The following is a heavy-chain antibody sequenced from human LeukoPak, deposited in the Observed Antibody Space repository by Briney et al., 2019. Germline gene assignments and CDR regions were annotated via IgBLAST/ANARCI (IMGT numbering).Heavy chain of an antibody. Sequence: ASVKVSCKASGYTFTSYGIIWVRQAPGQGLEWMGWISAYNGNTNYAQKLQGRVTMTTDTSTSTAYMELRSLRSDDTAVYYCARVLDLVVVPAQSFDPWGQGTLVTVSS. CDR1: GYTFTSYG. CDR3: ARVLDLVVVPAQSFDP. V-gene: IGHV1-18*01. J-gene: IGHJ5*02. CDR2: ISAYNGNT. D-gene: IGHD2-2*01.